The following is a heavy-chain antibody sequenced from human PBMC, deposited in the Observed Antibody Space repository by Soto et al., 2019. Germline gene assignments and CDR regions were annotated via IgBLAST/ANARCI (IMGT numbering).Heavy chain of an antibody. J-gene: IGHJ4*02. Sequence: PGVSMRLSCAAAGFPFSGYSMSWVRQAPGKGLEWVSAISGSGGSTYYADSVKGRFTISRDNSKNTLYLQMNSLKTEDTAVYYCTRYASTRDWFFDYWGQGALVTVSS. D-gene: IGHD3-9*01. CDR1: GFPFSGYS. V-gene: IGHV3-23*01. CDR2: ISGSGGST. CDR3: TRYASTRDWFFDY.